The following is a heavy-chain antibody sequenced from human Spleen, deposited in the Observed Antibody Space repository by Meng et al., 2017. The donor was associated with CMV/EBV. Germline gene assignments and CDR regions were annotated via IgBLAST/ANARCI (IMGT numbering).Heavy chain of an antibody. V-gene: IGHV4-4*03. D-gene: IGHD2-2*01. CDR1: GASIRSGNW. Sequence: QKAGQGLWKSQETLSTTCFSAGASIRSGNWWNWVRQHPGKGLEWIGDIYHSGSTNYNPSLKSRVTISVDKSKNQFSLKLSSVTAADTAMYYCARGGGCSSSSCDLDYWGQGVLVTVSS. J-gene: IGHJ4*02. CDR2: IYHSGST. CDR3: ARGGGCSSSSCDLDY.